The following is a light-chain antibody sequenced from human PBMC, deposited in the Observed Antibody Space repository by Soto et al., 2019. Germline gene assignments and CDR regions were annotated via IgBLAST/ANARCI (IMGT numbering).Light chain of an antibody. Sequence: EIVLTQSPGTLSLSPGDRATLSCRASQSVSSNYLAWYQQKPGQAPRLLIYVASIRATGIPDRFSGSGSGADFTRTITSLEPEDFAVYYCEDYCSSPRTIGQGTQVEIK. V-gene: IGKV3-20*01. CDR3: EDYCSSPRT. J-gene: IGKJ1*01. CDR2: VAS. CDR1: QSVSSNY.